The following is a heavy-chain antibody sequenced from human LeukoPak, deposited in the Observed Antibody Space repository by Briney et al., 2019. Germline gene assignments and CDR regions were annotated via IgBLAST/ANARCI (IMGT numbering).Heavy chain of an antibody. Sequence: SETLSLTRTVSGGSISSSTYYWGWIRQPPGKGLEWIGNIYYTGTTYYNPSLNSRVTISVDTSKNQFSLKLSSVTAADTAVYYCARQSYCSGGSCYSGYWGQGTLVTVSS. CDR3: ARQSYCSGGSCYSGY. CDR1: GGSISSSTYY. J-gene: IGHJ4*02. V-gene: IGHV4-39*01. D-gene: IGHD2-15*01. CDR2: IYYTGTT.